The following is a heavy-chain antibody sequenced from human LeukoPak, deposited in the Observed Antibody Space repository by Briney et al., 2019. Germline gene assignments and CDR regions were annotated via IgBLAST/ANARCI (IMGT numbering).Heavy chain of an antibody. V-gene: IGHV3-7*01. CDR2: IKPDGTVS. CDR3: TRDEIAAFDY. D-gene: IGHD6-13*01. CDR1: EFTFSNYW. J-gene: IGHJ4*02. Sequence: GGSLRLSCAAAEFTFSNYWMSLVRQAPGKGLEWVANIKPDGTVSHYVDSVKGRFTLSRDNAKTCLYLQMNSLRVEDTAVYYCTRDEIAAFDYWGQGTLVTVSS.